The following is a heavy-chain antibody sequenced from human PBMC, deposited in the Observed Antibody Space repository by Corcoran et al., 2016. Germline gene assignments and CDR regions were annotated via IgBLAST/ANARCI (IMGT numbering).Heavy chain of an antibody. V-gene: IGHV3-7*01. D-gene: IGHD1-1*01. CDR2: IKEDGSEK. CDR1: GFTFSTYW. J-gene: IGHJ6*02. CDR3: VVSQLERHYYGLDV. Sequence: EVELVESGGGLVQPGETLRLSCAGSGFTFSTYWGTWVRQAPGKGLEWVANIKEDGSEKYYVDSVKGRFTISRDNAKKSLYLQMNSLRAEDTAVYYCVVSQLERHYYGLDVWGQGTTVTVSS.